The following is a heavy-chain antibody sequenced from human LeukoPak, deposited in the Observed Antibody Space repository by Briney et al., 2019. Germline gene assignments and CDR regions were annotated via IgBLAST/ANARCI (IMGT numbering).Heavy chain of an antibody. J-gene: IGHJ4*02. CDR1: GFTFRSSE. Sequence: GGSLRLSCAASGFTFRSSEMNWVRQAPGKGLEWVSYISDGGKTKYYADSVKGRFTISRDNAKNLLYLQMNSLRAEDTAVYYCARDQTPFYWGQGSLVTVSS. D-gene: IGHD2-15*01. V-gene: IGHV3-48*03. CDR2: ISDGGKTK. CDR3: ARDQTPFY.